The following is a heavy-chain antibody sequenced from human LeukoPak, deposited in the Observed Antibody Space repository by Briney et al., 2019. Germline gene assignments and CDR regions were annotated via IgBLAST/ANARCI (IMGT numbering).Heavy chain of an antibody. CDR1: GFTVSSNY. V-gene: IGHV3-53*01. D-gene: IGHD4-17*01. J-gene: IGHJ4*02. CDR3: AKDQDGDYGFDY. Sequence: GGSLRLSCAASGFTVSSNYMSWVRQAPGKGLEWVSVIYSGGSTYYADSVKGRFTISRDNSKNTLYLQMNSLRAEDTAVYYCAKDQDGDYGFDYWGQGTLVTVSS. CDR2: IYSGGST.